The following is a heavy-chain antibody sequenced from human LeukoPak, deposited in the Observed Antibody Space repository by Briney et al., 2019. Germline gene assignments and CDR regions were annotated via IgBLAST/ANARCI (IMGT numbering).Heavy chain of an antibody. CDR3: ARGWGSSSSYDMDV. CDR2: ISSSSSYI. Sequence: PGVSLRLSCAASGFTFSSYSMNWVREAPGKGLEWVSSISSSSSYIYYADSVKGRFTISRDNAKNSLYLQMNSLRAEDTAVYYCARGWGSSSSYDMDVWGQGTTVTVSS. D-gene: IGHD6-6*01. CDR1: GFTFSSYS. J-gene: IGHJ6*02. V-gene: IGHV3-21*01.